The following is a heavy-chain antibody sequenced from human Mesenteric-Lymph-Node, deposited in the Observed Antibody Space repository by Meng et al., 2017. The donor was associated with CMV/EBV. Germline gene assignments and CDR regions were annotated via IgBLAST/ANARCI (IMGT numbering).Heavy chain of an antibody. D-gene: IGHD3-22*01. V-gene: IGHV1-46*01. J-gene: IGHJ4*02. CDR3: ARDRGGNYYDSSGYYYGGVVDY. Sequence: ASVKVSCKASGYTFTSYYMHWVRQAPGQGLEWMGIINPSGGSTSYAQKFQGRVTMTRDTSTSTVYMELSSLRSGDTAVYYCARDRGGNYYDSSGYYYGGVVDYWGQGTLVTVSS. CDR2: INPSGGST. CDR1: GYTFTSYY.